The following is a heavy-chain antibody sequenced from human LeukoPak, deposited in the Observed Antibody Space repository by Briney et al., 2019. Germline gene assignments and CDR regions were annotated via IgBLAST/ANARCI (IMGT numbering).Heavy chain of an antibody. CDR3: AKSKVVAATMGRFDY. Sequence: GSLRLSCAASGFTVSSNYMSWVRQAPGKGLEWVSVIYSGGSTYYADSVKGRFTISRDNSKNTLYLQMSSLRAEDTAVYYCAKSKVVAATMGRFDYWGQGTLVTVSS. CDR1: GFTVSSNY. CDR2: IYSGGST. J-gene: IGHJ4*02. D-gene: IGHD2-15*01. V-gene: IGHV3-53*01.